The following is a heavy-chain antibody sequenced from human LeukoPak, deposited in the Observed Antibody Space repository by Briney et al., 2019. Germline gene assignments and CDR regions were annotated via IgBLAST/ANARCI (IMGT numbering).Heavy chain of an antibody. D-gene: IGHD4-23*01. V-gene: IGHV3-30-3*01. Sequence: GGCLRLSCAASGFTFSSYAMHWVRQAPGKGLEWVAVISYDGSNKYYADSVKGRFTISRDNSKNTLYLQMNSLRAEDTAVYYCARDPSTVVTPGIDYWGQGTLVTVSS. J-gene: IGHJ4*02. CDR2: ISYDGSNK. CDR1: GFTFSSYA. CDR3: ARDPSTVVTPGIDY.